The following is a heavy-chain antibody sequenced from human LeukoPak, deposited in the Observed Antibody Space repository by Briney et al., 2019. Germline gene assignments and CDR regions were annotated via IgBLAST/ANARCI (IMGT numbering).Heavy chain of an antibody. CDR1: GYTFTSCD. V-gene: IGHV1-8*01. CDR3: TRGSSGRRDN. CDR2: MNPNSGNT. Sequence: ASVKVSCKASGYTFTSCDINWVRQATGQGLEWMGWMNPNSGNTGYGQSFQGRITMTRDISIGTAYMELSNLTSEDTAICYCTRGSSGRRDNWGRGTLVTVSA. D-gene: IGHD6-19*01. J-gene: IGHJ4*02.